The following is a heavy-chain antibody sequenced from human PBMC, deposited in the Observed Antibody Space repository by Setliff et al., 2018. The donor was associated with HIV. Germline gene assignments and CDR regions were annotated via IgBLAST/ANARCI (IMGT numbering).Heavy chain of an antibody. CDR1: GFSFSGYS. Sequence: GGSLRLSCAASGFSFSGYSMNWVRQAPGQRLEWVSSISTTGSTYYADSVRGRFTISRENSKNTLYLPMNSLRAEDTAVYYCAKGADPGSSGHYAPYYFDYWGQGKLVTVSS. CDR3: AKGADPGSSGHYAPYYFDY. D-gene: IGHD3-22*01. J-gene: IGHJ4*02. V-gene: IGHV3-21*01. CDR2: ISTTGST.